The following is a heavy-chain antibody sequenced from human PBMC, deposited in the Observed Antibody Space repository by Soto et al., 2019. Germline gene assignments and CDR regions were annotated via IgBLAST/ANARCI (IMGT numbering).Heavy chain of an antibody. V-gene: IGHV3-23*01. J-gene: IGHJ4*02. CDR3: ANVRRVGEDY. Sequence: GGSLRLSCAASGFTFSNYAMSWVRQAPGKGLEWVSAISSGGSTTYYADSMKGRISISRDNSKNTLYLQMNSLRAEDTAVYYCANVRRVGEDYWGQGTLVTVSS. CDR2: ISSGGSTT. D-gene: IGHD3-10*01. CDR1: GFTFSNYA.